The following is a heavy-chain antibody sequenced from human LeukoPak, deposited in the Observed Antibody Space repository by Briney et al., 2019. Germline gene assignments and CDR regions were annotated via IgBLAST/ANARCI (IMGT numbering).Heavy chain of an antibody. CDR2: IYYSGST. J-gene: IGHJ4*02. D-gene: IGHD3-10*01. CDR1: GGSISSYY. Sequence: SETLSLTCTVSGGSISSYYWSWIRQPPGKGLEWIGYIYYSGSTNYNPSLKSRVTISVDTSKNQFSLKLSSVTAADTAVYYCARDRSLACFEYWGQGTLVTVSS. V-gene: IGHV4-59*12. CDR3: ARDRSLACFEY.